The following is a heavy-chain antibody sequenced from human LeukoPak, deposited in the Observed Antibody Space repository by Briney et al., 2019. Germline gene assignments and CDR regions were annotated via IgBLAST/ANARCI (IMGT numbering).Heavy chain of an antibody. V-gene: IGHV3-23*01. J-gene: IGHJ4*02. CDR1: GFTFSSYA. CDR3: AKDHYDDSSGYYSTYYFDY. CDR2: ISGSGGST. D-gene: IGHD3-22*01. Sequence: GGSLRLSCAASGFTFSSYAMSWVRQAPGKGLEWVSAISGSGGSTYYADSVKGRFTISRDNSKNTLYLQMNSLRAEDTAVYYWAKDHYDDSSGYYSTYYFDYWGQGTLVTVSS.